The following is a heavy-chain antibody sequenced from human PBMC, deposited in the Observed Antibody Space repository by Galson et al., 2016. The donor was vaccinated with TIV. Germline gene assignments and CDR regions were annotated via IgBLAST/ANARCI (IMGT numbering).Heavy chain of an antibody. J-gene: IGHJ2*01. CDR3: ARHVRSAFSNWYFNL. V-gene: IGHV5-51*01. D-gene: IGHD3-3*01. CDR2: IYPGNYHT. Sequence: QSGAEVKKTGESLKISCRGSGYPLSGYYIGWVRQVPGKGLEWMGIIYPGNYHTVYSPSFEGQVTISADKSTTTAYLQWNSLKASDTAMYYCARHVRSAFSNWYFNLEGRGTLVTVSS. CDR1: GYPLSGYY.